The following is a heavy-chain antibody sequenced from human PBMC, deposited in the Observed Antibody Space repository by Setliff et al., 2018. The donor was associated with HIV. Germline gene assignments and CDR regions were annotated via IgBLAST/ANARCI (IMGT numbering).Heavy chain of an antibody. Sequence: ASVKVSCKASGYTFTGYYMHWVRQAPGQGLEWMGRINPNSGDTDYRQKFQGRVTMTRDTSRDQFSLNLRSVTAADTALYFCARLIHTGLLYFDYWGLGMLVTVSS. CDR2: INPNSGDT. D-gene: IGHD2-8*02. J-gene: IGHJ4*02. CDR1: GYTFTGYY. V-gene: IGHV1-2*06. CDR3: ARLIHTGLLYFDY.